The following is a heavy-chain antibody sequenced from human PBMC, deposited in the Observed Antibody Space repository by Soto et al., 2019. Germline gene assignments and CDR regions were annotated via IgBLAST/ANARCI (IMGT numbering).Heavy chain of an antibody. CDR3: ARGGDIVATPGD. D-gene: IGHD5-12*01. V-gene: IGHV4-59*01. CDR1: GVSISGYY. CDR2: IYYNGYT. J-gene: IGHJ4*02. Sequence: QVQLQESGPGLVKPSETLSLTCTVSGVSISGYYWNWVRQPPGKGLEWIGYIYYNGYTNYNPSLKSRVTLSEDTSKKQFSLKLSSVTAADTAVYYCARGGDIVATPGDWGQGTLVTVSS.